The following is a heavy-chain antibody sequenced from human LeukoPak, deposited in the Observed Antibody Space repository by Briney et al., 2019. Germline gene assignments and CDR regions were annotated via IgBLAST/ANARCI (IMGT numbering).Heavy chain of an antibody. J-gene: IGHJ1*01. CDR3: AQDCMFLYVSLTFFPDK. CDR1: GFTFSSYD. V-gene: IGHV3-30-3*02. D-gene: IGHD2-8*01. CDR2: ISNGGSKK. Sequence: PGGSLRLSCAASGFTFSSYDVHWVRQAPGKGLECVADISNGGSKKYYADCVRGRFTISRDNSKNTLYLQMNSLRPEDTAVYFCAQDCMFLYVSLTFFPDKWGQGPLVTVSS.